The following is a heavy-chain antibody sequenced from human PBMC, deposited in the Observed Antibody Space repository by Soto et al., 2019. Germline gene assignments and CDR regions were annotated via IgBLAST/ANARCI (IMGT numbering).Heavy chain of an antibody. J-gene: IGHJ2*01. V-gene: IGHV1-3*05. CDR3: ARAPSWWYFDL. CDR1: GYTFTSYA. Sequence: QVQLVQSGAEEKKPGASVKVSCKASGYTFTSYAMHWVRQAPGQRLEWMGWINAGNGNTKYSQKFQGRVTITRDTSASTAYMGLSSLGSEDTAVYYCARAPSWWYFDLWGRGTLVTVSS. CDR2: INAGNGNT.